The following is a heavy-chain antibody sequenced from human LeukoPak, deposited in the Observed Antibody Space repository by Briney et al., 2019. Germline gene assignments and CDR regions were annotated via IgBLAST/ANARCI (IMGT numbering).Heavy chain of an antibody. D-gene: IGHD4-23*01. Sequence: SETLSLTCTVSGGSISSYYWSWIRQPPGKGLEWIGYIYYSGSTNYNPSLKSRVTISVDTSKNQFSLKLSSVTAADTAVYYCARDLAGGYYYGMDVWGQGTTVTVSS. CDR1: GGSISSYY. J-gene: IGHJ6*02. CDR3: ARDLAGGYYYGMDV. V-gene: IGHV4-59*01. CDR2: IYYSGST.